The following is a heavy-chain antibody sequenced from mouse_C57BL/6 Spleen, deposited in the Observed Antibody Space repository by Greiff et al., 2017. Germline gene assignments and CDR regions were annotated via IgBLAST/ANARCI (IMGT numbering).Heavy chain of an antibody. J-gene: IGHJ4*01. V-gene: IGHV1-64*01. CDR2: IHPNSGST. Sequence: VQLQQSGAELVKPGASVKLSCKASGYTFTSYWMHWVKQRPGQGLEWIGMIHPNSGSTNYNEKFKSKATLTVDKSSSTAYMQLSSLTSEDSAVYYCARRSDGYYVPYYYAMDYWGQGTSVTVSS. CDR1: GYTFTSYW. CDR3: ARRSDGYYVPYYYAMDY. D-gene: IGHD2-3*01.